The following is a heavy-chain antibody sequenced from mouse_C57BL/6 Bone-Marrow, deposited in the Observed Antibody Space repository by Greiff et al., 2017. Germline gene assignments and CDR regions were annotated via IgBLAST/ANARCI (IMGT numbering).Heavy chain of an antibody. J-gene: IGHJ1*03. CDR2: IYPRDGST. CDR3: ARLEFDGSSGDWYFDV. V-gene: IGHV1-85*01. D-gene: IGHD1-1*01. Sequence: QVQLQQSGPELVKPGASVKLSCKASGYTFTSYDINWVKQRPGQGLEWIGCIYPRDGSTKYNERFKGKATLTVDTSSSTAYMELHSLTSEDSAVYFCARLEFDGSSGDWYFDVGGTGPTVTVSS. CDR1: GYTFTSYD.